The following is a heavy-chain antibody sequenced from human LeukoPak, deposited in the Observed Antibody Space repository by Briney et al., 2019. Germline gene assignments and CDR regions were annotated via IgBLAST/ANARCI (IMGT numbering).Heavy chain of an antibody. CDR1: GGSVSSYY. V-gene: IGHV4-4*07. Sequence: SSETLSLTCTVSGGSVSSYYWSWIRQPAGKGLEWIGRIYTSGSTNYNPSLKSRVTMSVDRSKNQFSLKLSSVTAADTAVYYCARAPIGRTGEGGYFDYWGQGTLVTVSS. D-gene: IGHD7-27*01. CDR2: IYTSGST. J-gene: IGHJ4*02. CDR3: ARAPIGRTGEGGYFDY.